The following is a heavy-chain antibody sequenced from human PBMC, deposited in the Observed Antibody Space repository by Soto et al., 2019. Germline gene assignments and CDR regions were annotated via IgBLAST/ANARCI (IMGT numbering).Heavy chain of an antibody. J-gene: IGHJ6*02. Sequence: VQLVESGGGVVQPGRSLRLSCAASRFTFSGYAMHWVRQAPGKGLEWVAVISYDGNNKYYADSVKGRFTISRDNSKNPRYLQMNSLRAEDTAVYYCARVDTMTTSDYYYGMDVWGQGTTVTVSS. D-gene: IGHD4-17*01. CDR3: ARVDTMTTSDYYYGMDV. CDR1: RFTFSGYA. CDR2: ISYDGNNK. V-gene: IGHV3-30-3*01.